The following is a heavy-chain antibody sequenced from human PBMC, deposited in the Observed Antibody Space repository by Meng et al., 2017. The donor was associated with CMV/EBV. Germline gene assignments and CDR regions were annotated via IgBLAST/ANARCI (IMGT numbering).Heavy chain of an antibody. CDR2: ISSSSSYI. CDR3: ARVQIPGLPQRDVVVPGYGMDV. Sequence: GESLKISCAASGFTFSSYSMNWVRQAPGKGLEWVSSISSSSSYIYYADSAKGRFTISRDNAKNSLYLQMNSLRAEDTAVYYCARVQIPGLPQRDVVVPGYGMDVWGQGTTVTVSS. D-gene: IGHD2-2*01. CDR1: GFTFSSYS. V-gene: IGHV3-21*01. J-gene: IGHJ6*02.